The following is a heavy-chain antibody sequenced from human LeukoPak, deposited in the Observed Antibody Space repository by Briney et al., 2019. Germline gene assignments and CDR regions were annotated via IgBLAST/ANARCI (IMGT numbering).Heavy chain of an antibody. D-gene: IGHD6-19*01. CDR2: FCYSCNT. J-gene: IGHJ4*02. CDR1: GGSISSYY. Sequence: SETLSLTCTVSGGSISSYYWSWIRQPPGKGLEWIGYFCYSCNTNYNPSLKSRVTISGDTSKNQFSLKLTSVTAADTAVYFCARQIAVAAQYYFDYWGQGTLVTVSS. V-gene: IGHV4-59*01. CDR3: ARQIAVAAQYYFDY.